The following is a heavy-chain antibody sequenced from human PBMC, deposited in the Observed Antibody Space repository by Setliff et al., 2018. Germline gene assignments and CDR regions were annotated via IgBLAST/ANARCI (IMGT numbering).Heavy chain of an antibody. V-gene: IGHV4-59*01. Sequence: ETLSLTCAVSGGSISTYYWSWIRQPPGKGLEFIGYVYYSGTANYSPSLRSRLTIPVDTSKNQFSLKLRSVTAADTAVYYCARGGTFRYFDFWGQGAPVTVSS. CDR2: VYYSGTA. CDR3: ARGGTFRYFDF. J-gene: IGHJ4*02. CDR1: GGSISTYY. D-gene: IGHD5-12*01.